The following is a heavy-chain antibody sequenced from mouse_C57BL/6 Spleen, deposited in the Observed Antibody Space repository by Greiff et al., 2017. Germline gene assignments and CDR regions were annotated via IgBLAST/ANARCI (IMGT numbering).Heavy chain of an antibody. V-gene: IGHV1-82*01. D-gene: IGHD1-1*01. CDR3: ARNFITTPSEDYAMDY. CDR1: GYAFSSSW. J-gene: IGHJ4*01. Sequence: VQLQQSGPELVKPGASVKISCKASGYAFSSSWMNWVKQRPGKGLEWIGRIYPGDGDTNYNGKFKGKATLTADKSSSTAYMQLSSLTSEDSAVYFCARNFITTPSEDYAMDYWGQGTSVTVSS. CDR2: IYPGDGDT.